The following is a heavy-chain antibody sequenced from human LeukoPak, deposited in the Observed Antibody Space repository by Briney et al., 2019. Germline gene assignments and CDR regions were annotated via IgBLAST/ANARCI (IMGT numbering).Heavy chain of an antibody. CDR1: GGSFSGYY. Sequence: PSETLSLTCAVYGGSFSGYYWSWIRQPPGKGLEWIGEINHSGSTNYNPSLKSRVTISVDTSKNQLSLKLSSVTAADTAVYYCARGRIAARPNWFDPWGQGTLVTVSS. CDR3: ARGRIAARPNWFDP. J-gene: IGHJ5*02. V-gene: IGHV4-34*01. CDR2: INHSGST. D-gene: IGHD6-6*01.